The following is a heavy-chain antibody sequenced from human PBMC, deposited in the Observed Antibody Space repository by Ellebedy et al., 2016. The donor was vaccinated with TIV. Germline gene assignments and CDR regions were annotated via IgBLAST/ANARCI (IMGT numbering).Heavy chain of an antibody. J-gene: IGHJ4*02. Sequence: PGGSLRLSCAASGFTVSRNYMSWVRQAPGKGLEWVSVMYRTTNAYYADSVKGRFTVSRDNSKNTLYLQMNSLRAEDTAVYYCAKDVGFGWPGDYWGQGTLVTVSS. CDR3: AKDVGFGWPGDY. D-gene: IGHD3-16*01. CDR1: GFTVSRNY. V-gene: IGHV3-53*01. CDR2: MYRTTNA.